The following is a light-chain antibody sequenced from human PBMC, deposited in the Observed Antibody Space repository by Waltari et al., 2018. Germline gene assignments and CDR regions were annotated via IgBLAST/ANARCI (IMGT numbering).Light chain of an antibody. Sequence: DIQLTQSPSFLSASVGDRVTITCRASQGITSHLAWYQQKSGRAPNFLIYAASTLRRGVPSRFSGSGSGTVFTLTISSLQPDDFATYSCQQYNSSPWTFGQGTKVEVK. J-gene: IGKJ1*01. CDR2: AAS. V-gene: IGKV1-9*01. CDR1: QGITSH. CDR3: QQYNSSPWT.